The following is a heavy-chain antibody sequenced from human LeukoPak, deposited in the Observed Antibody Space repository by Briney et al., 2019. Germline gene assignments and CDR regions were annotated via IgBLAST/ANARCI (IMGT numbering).Heavy chain of an antibody. V-gene: IGHV3-23*01. CDR2: ISGSGGST. CDR3: AKDVSMKWELLDY. Sequence: GRSLRLSCVASGFTFSSYAMSWVRQAPGKGLEWVSGISGSGGSTYYADSVKGRFTISRDNSKNTLYLQMNSLRAEDTAVYYCAKDVSMKWELLDYWGQGTLVTVSS. CDR1: GFTFSSYA. J-gene: IGHJ4*02. D-gene: IGHD1-26*01.